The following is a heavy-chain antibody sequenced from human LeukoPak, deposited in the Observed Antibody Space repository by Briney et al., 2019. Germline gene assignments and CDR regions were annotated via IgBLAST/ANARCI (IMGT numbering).Heavy chain of an antibody. CDR1: GGSVSSYY. J-gene: IGHJ4*02. CDR2: IYYSGST. Sequence: PSQTLSLTCTVSGGSVSSYYWSWIRQPPGKGLEWVGYIYYSGSTNYNPSLKSRVTMSVDTSKNQFSLNLSSVTAADTAVYYCARLIPPYYFDSWGQGTLVTVSS. V-gene: IGHV4-59*02. D-gene: IGHD3-16*01. CDR3: ARLIPPYYFDS.